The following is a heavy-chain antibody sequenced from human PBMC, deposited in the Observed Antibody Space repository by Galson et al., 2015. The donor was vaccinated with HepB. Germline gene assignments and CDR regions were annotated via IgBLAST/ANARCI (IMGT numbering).Heavy chain of an antibody. Sequence: SVKVSCKASGYTFTSYDINWVRQATGQGLEWMGWMNPNSGNTGYAQRFQGRVTMTRNTSISTAYMELSSLRSEDTAVYYCARGRPLGTFGGVIGTVDYWGQGTLVTVSS. V-gene: IGHV1-8*01. CDR2: MNPNSGNT. CDR1: GYTFTSYD. CDR3: ARGRPLGTFGGVIGTVDY. J-gene: IGHJ4*02. D-gene: IGHD3-16*02.